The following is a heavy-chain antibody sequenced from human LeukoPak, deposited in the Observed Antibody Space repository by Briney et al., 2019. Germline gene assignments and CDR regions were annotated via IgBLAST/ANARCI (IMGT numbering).Heavy chain of an antibody. J-gene: IGHJ2*01. CDR1: GGSFSGCY. CDR3: ARGDTAPRPGRYFDL. V-gene: IGHV4-34*01. CDR2: INHSGST. Sequence: SETLSLTCAVYGGSFSGCYWSWIRQPPGKGLEWIGEINHSGSTNYNPSLKSRVTISVDTSKNQFSLKLSSVTAADTAVYYCARGDTAPRPGRYFDLWGRGTLVTVSS. D-gene: IGHD2-2*02.